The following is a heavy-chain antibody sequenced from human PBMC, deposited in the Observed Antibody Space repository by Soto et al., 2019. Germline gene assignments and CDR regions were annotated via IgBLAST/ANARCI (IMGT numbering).Heavy chain of an antibody. CDR2: ISSSSSTV. J-gene: IGHJ4*02. D-gene: IGHD1-26*01. CDR1: GFSFSTYS. Sequence: EVQLVESGGGLEQPGGSLRLSCAASGFSFSTYSMNWVRQAPGKGLEWVSYISSSSSTVYYADSVKGRFTISRDNAKNSLYLQMNSLRDEDTAAYYCTREPPSALGIVGAIYGDHWGQGTLVTVSS. CDR3: TREPPSALGIVGAIYGDH. V-gene: IGHV3-48*02.